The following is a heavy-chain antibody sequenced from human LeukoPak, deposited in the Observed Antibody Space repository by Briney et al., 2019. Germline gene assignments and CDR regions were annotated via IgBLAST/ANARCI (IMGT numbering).Heavy chain of an antibody. CDR3: ARLVGVYSYYGMDV. CDR1: ARSLSRYY. CDR2: IYYSGST. Sequence: SDTLSLVCTLYARSLSRYYSSWIRQPPGEWLKFLGYIYYSGSTNYNPSLKSRVTISVDKTKNQFPLRLSSVTAADTAVYYCARLVGVYSYYGMDVWGQGTTVTVSS. J-gene: IGHJ6*02. D-gene: IGHD2-21*01. V-gene: IGHV4-59*08.